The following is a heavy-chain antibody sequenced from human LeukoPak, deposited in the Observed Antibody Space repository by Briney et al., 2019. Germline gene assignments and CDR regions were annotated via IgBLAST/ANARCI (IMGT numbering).Heavy chain of an antibody. D-gene: IGHD3-16*01. CDR2: ISYDGSNK. V-gene: IGHV3-30-3*01. CDR3: AREIGLDYFDY. CDR1: GFTFSSYA. J-gene: IGHJ4*02. Sequence: GSLRLSCAASGFTFSSYAMHWVRQAPGKGLEWVAVISYDGSNKYYADSVKGRFTISRDNSKNTLYLQMNSLRAEDTAVYYCAREIGLDYFDYWGQGTLVTVSS.